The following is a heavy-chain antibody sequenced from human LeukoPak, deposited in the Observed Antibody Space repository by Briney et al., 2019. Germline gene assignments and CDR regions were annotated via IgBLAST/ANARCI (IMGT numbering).Heavy chain of an antibody. J-gene: IGHJ4*02. CDR3: ASQAATGNYFDQ. Sequence: SETLSLTCTVSSGSISSYYWSWIRQPAGKGREWIGRIYTSGSTNYNPSLKRRVTMSVDTSKNQFSLNMSSMTAADTAVYYCASQAATGNYFDQWGQGTLVTVSS. CDR1: SGSISSYY. V-gene: IGHV4-4*07. CDR2: IYTSGST. D-gene: IGHD6-13*01.